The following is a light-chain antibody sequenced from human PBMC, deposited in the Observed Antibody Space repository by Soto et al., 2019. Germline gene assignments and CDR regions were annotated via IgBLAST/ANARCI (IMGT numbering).Light chain of an antibody. V-gene: IGLV2-23*02. J-gene: IGLJ1*01. CDR1: SSDVGSYNL. CDR2: EVS. CDR3: CSYAGSSTYV. Sequence: ALTQPASVSGSPGQSITISCTGTSSDVGSYNLVSWYQHHPGKAPKVMIYEVSKRPSGVPNRFSGSKSGNTASLTISGLQAEDEADYYCCSYAGSSTYVFGTGTKVTVL.